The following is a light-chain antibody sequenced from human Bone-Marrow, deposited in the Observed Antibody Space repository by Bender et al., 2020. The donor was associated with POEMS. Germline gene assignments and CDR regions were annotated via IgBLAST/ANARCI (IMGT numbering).Light chain of an antibody. J-gene: IGLJ3*02. CDR2: SSH. V-gene: IGLV1-44*01. Sequence: QSVLTQPPSASGTPGQRVTISCSGGSSNIGAHAVNWYQHLPGTAPKLLIYSSHRRPSEVPDRFSGSRSGTSASLAMSGVQCEDEADYYCAVWDDSLNGWVFGGGTKLTVL. CDR1: SSNIGAHA. CDR3: AVWDDSLNGWV.